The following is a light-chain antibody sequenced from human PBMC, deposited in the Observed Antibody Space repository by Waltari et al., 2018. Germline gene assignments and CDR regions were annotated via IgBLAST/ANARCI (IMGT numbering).Light chain of an antibody. CDR1: SSDVGGDNY. CDR2: AVT. V-gene: IGLV2-8*01. Sequence: QSALTQPPSASGSPGQSVPIPCTGTSSDVGGDNYVSWYQQPPGKAPTGLIYAVTRRPSGVPDRFSGSKSGNTASLTVSGLQADDEADYYCSSYAGSNNFRVFGGGTQLTVL. J-gene: IGLJ3*02. CDR3: SSYAGSNNFRV.